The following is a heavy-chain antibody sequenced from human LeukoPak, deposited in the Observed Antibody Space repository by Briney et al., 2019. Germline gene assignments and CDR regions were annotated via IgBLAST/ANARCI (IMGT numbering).Heavy chain of an antibody. Sequence: GGSLRLSCAASGFTFSSYSMNWVRQAPGKGLEWVAVIWYDGGNKCYADSVKGRFTISRDNSKNTLYLQMNSLRAEDTAVYYCAGDYGEYYYGMDVWGQGTTVTVSS. D-gene: IGHD4-17*01. CDR3: AGDYGEYYYGMDV. J-gene: IGHJ6*02. CDR2: IWYDGGNK. V-gene: IGHV3-33*08. CDR1: GFTFSSYS.